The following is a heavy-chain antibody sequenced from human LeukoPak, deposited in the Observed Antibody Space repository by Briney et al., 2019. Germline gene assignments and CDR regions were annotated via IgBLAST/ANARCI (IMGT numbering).Heavy chain of an antibody. D-gene: IGHD5-12*01. J-gene: IGHJ4*02. CDR3: AKEWLDILVAVNYLDY. CDR1: GFTFSSYG. Sequence: GRSLRLSCAASGFTFSSYGMYWVRQAPGKGLEWVAVIWYDGSNKYYADSVKGRFTISRDNSKNTLYLQMNSLRAEDTAVYYCAKEWLDILVAVNYLDYWGQGTLVTVSS. CDR2: IWYDGSNK. V-gene: IGHV3-33*06.